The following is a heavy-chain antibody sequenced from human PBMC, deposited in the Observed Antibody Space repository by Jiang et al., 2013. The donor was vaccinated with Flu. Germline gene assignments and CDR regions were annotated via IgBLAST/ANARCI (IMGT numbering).Heavy chain of an antibody. Sequence: SGSELREPGASVKVSCEASGYTFTRHSMNWVRQAPGQGLEWMGYINTNTGNPTYAQGFTGRFVFSLDTSVSTAYLQISSLEAEDTAVYYCARDASTINFDYWGQGTLVTVSS. CDR2: INTNTGNP. V-gene: IGHV7-4-1*02. J-gene: IGHJ4*02. CDR1: GYTFTRHS. CDR3: ARDASTINFDY. D-gene: IGHD5/OR15-5a*01.